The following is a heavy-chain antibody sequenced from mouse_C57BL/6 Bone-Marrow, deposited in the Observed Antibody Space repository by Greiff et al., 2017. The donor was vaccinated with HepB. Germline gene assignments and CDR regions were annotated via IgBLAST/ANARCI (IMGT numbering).Heavy chain of an antibody. CDR1: GFSFNTYA. CDR2: IRSKSNNYAT. J-gene: IGHJ4*01. CDR3: VRHASNFYYAMDY. Sequence: EVQLVESGGGLVQPKGSLKLSCAASGFSFNTYAMNWVRQAPGKGLEWVARIRSKSNNYATYYADSVKDRFTISRDDSESMLYLQMNNLKTEDTAMYYCVRHASNFYYAMDYWGQGTSVTVSS. V-gene: IGHV10-1*01. D-gene: IGHD4-1*01.